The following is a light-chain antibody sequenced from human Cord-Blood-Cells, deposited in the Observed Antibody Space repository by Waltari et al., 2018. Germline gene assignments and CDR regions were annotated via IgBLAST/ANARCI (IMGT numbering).Light chain of an antibody. CDR1: QSVSSY. CDR2: DAS. Sequence: EIVLTQSPATLSLSPGERATLSCRASQSVSSYLAWYQQKPGQAPRLLIYDASNRATGIPARFSGSASGTDFTLTSSSLEPEDFAVYYCQQRSNWPRTFGQGTKVEIK. V-gene: IGKV3-11*01. CDR3: QQRSNWPRT. J-gene: IGKJ1*01.